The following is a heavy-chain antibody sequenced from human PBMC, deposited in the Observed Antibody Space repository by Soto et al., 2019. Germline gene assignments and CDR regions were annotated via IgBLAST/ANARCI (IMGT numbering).Heavy chain of an antibody. CDR3: ARDLGGVGATWTPDAFDI. J-gene: IGHJ3*02. Sequence: ASVKVSCKASGYTFTSYAMHWVRQAPGQRLEWMGWINAGNGNTKYSQKFQGRVTITRDTSASTAYMELSSLRSEDTAVYYCARDLGGVGATWTPDAFDIWGQGTMVTVSS. CDR2: INAGNGNT. CDR1: GYTFTSYA. D-gene: IGHD1-26*01. V-gene: IGHV1-3*01.